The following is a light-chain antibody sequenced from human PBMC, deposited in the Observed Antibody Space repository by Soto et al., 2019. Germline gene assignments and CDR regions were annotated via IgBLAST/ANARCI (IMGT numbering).Light chain of an antibody. CDR1: QSVSSSY. CDR3: QQYGS. J-gene: IGKJ4*01. CDR2: GAS. V-gene: IGKV3-20*01. Sequence: EIVLTQSPGTLPLSPGERATLSCRASQSVSSSYLAWYQQKPGRAPRLLIYGASSRATGIPDRFSGSGSGTDFTLTISRLEPEDFAVYYCQQYGSFGGGTKVDIK.